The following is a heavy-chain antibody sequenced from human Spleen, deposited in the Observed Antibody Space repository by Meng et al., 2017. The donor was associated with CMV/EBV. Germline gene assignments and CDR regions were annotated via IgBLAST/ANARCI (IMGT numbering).Heavy chain of an antibody. CDR3: ARANEAVSTGAFDY. Sequence: SETLSLTCTVSGGSTSSSDYYWGWIRQPPGKGLEWIGSIHYSGHTYYNPSLESRVTISVDSSKNQFSLKLSSVTAADTAVFYCARANEAVSTGAFDYWGQGNVVTVSS. J-gene: IGHJ4*02. CDR2: IHYSGHT. CDR1: GGSTSSSDYY. V-gene: IGHV4-39*07. D-gene: IGHD4-11*01.